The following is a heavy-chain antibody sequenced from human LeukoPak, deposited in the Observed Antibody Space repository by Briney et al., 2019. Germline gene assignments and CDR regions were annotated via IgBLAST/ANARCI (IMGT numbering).Heavy chain of an antibody. D-gene: IGHD3-10*01. V-gene: IGHV3-7*04. J-gene: IGHJ4*02. CDR1: GFDIRDYY. CDR3: ARDGSGTDFFLDH. Sequence: PGGSLRLSCEASGFDIRDYYMSWVRQAPGKGLEWVGDIRHDGSNVYNVDLVRGRFTISRDIGKNSLFLQMNSLKDEDTAVYYCARDGSGTDFFLDHWGQGTLVSVSS. CDR2: IRHDGSNV.